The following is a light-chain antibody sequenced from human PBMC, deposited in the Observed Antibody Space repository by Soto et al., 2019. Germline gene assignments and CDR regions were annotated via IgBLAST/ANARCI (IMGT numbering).Light chain of an antibody. CDR1: QSVSSF. J-gene: IGKJ1*01. V-gene: IGKV3-11*01. CDR3: QQRSNLPPLP. CDR2: DAS. Sequence: EIVLTQSPATLSLSPGERATLSCRASQSVSSFLAWYQQKPGQAPRLLIYDASNRATGIPARFSGSGSGTDFTLTISSLEPEDFAVYYCQQRSNLPPLPFGQGTKVEIK.